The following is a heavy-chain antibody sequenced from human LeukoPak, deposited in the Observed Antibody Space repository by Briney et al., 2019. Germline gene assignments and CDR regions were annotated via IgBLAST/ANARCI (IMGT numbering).Heavy chain of an antibody. V-gene: IGHV3-74*01. J-gene: IGHJ4*02. Sequence: GGSLRLSCAASKFTFSNYWMHWVRQAPGKGLVWVSRINSDGSSTSYADSVKGRFTIFRDNSKNTLYLQMNSLRAEDTAVYYCATIDYWGQGTLVTVSS. CDR3: ATIDY. CDR2: INSDGSST. CDR1: KFTFSNYW. D-gene: IGHD4-11*01.